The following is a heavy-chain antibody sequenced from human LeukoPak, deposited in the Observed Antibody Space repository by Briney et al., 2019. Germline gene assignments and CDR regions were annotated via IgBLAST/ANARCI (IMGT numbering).Heavy chain of an antibody. CDR1: GGSLSGYF. CDR3: ARGRLDYYYMDV. Sequence: PSGTLSLTCAVYGGSLSGYFWSWIRQPPGKGLEWIGEIHHTGATNYKPSLKSRVSISLDMSKNQLSLEMRSVAAADTAVYYCARGRLDYYYMDVWGRGTTVTVSS. D-gene: IGHD3-9*01. V-gene: IGHV4-34*01. J-gene: IGHJ6*03. CDR2: IHHTGAT.